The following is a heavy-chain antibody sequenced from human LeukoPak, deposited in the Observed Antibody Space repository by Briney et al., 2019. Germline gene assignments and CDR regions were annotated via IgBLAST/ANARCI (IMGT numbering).Heavy chain of an antibody. J-gene: IGHJ4*02. V-gene: IGHV3-20*04. CDR3: ARWGSGYNLFDY. CDR2: INWNGGST. D-gene: IGHD3-3*01. Sequence: PGRSLRLSCAPSGFIFEDYGMHWVRQAPGKGLEWVSGINWNGGSTGYADSVKGRFTISRDNAKNSLYLQMNSLRAEDTALYYCARWGSGYNLFDYWGQGILVTVSS. CDR1: GFIFEDYG.